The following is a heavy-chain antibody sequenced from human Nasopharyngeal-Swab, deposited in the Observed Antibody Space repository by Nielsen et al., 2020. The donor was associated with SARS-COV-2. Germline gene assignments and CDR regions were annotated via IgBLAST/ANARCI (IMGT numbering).Heavy chain of an antibody. D-gene: IGHD6-19*01. CDR3: ARDSSGWYPDLDY. J-gene: IGHJ4*02. CDR2: IKQDGSEK. V-gene: IGHV3-7*01. Sequence: EGSLRLSCAASGFTFSGYSMSWVRQAPGKGLEWVANIKQDGSEKYYVDSVEGRFTISRDSAKNSLFLQMNSLRAEDTAVYYCARDSSGWYPDLDYWGQGTLVTVSS. CDR1: GFTFSGYS.